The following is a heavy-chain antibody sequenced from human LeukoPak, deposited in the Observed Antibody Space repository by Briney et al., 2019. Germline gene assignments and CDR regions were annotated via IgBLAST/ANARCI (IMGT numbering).Heavy chain of an antibody. Sequence: SETLSLTCAVYGGSFSDYYWSWIRQPPGKGLEWIGEINHSGSTNYNPSLKSRVTISVDTSKNQFSLKLSSVTAADTAVYYCASRYGSGSYYKDYWGQGTLVTVSS. CDR2: INHSGST. J-gene: IGHJ4*02. V-gene: IGHV4-34*01. D-gene: IGHD3-10*01. CDR1: GGSFSDYY. CDR3: ASRYGSGSYYKDY.